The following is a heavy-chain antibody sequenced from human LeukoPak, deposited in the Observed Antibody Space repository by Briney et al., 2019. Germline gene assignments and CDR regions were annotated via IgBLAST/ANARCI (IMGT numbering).Heavy chain of an antibody. J-gene: IGHJ4*02. CDR3: AKGGPFGVLTPYYFDY. V-gene: IGHV3-23*01. CDR2: ISGSGGST. CDR1: GFTFNTHW. D-gene: IGHD3-3*01. Sequence: GGSLRLSCAASGFTFNTHWMTWVRQAPGKGLEWVSTISGSGGSTYYADSVKGRFTISRDNSKNTLYLQMNSLRAEDTAVYYCAKGGPFGVLTPYYFDYWGQGTLVTVSS.